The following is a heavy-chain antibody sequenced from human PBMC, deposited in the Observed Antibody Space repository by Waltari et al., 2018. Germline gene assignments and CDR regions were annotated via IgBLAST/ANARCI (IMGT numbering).Heavy chain of an antibody. Sequence: EVQLVESGGGLVQPGGSLRLSCAAYGFTVSTSYVSCVRQAPGKGLEWVYVIYSGGSTYYADSVKGRFTISRDNSKNTLYLQMNSLRAEDTAVYYCAREGPAYSYGYWGYFDYWGQGTLVTVSS. CDR1: GFTVSTSY. V-gene: IGHV3-66*01. CDR2: IYSGGST. J-gene: IGHJ4*02. D-gene: IGHD5-18*01. CDR3: AREGPAYSYGYWGYFDY.